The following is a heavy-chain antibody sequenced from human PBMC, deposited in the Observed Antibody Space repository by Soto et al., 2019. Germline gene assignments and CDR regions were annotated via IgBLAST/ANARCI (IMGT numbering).Heavy chain of an antibody. Sequence: EVQLVESGGGLVKPGGSLRLSCAASGFTFSNAWMNWVRQAPGKGLEWVGRIKSKTDGGTTDYAAPVKGRFTISRDDSKNTLYLQMNSLKTEDTAVYYCTTDLYAMITFGGVIDYYPDAFDIWGQGTMVTVSS. CDR1: GFTFSNAW. V-gene: IGHV3-15*07. CDR2: IKSKTDGGTT. J-gene: IGHJ3*02. CDR3: TTDLYAMITFGGVIDYYPDAFDI. D-gene: IGHD3-16*02.